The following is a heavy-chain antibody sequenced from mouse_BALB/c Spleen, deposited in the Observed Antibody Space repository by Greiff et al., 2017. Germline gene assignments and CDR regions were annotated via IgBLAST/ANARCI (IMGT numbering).Heavy chain of an antibody. Sequence: EVMLVESGGGLVQPGGSRKLSCAASGFTFSSFGMHWVRQAPEKGLEWVAYISSGSSTIYYADTVKGRFTISRDNPKNTLFLQMTSLRSEDTAMYYCARDNCYGYVRFDYWGQGTTLTVSS. CDR1: GFTFSSFG. CDR2: ISSGSSTI. J-gene: IGHJ2*01. V-gene: IGHV5-17*02. D-gene: IGHD1-2*01. CDR3: ARDNCYGYVRFDY.